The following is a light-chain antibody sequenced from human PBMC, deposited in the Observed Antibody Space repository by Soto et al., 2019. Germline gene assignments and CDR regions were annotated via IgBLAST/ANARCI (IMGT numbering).Light chain of an antibody. Sequence: DIQMTQSPSSLSASVGDRVTITCRASQSVSSRLNWYQKKPGKAPKLLIYDSYSFQSGVPSRFSGSGSGTDFTLTISRVQPEDFATYYCQQDKNSPLTCGRGTKG. J-gene: IGKJ4*02. CDR3: QQDKNSPLT. CDR1: QSVSSR. CDR2: DSY. V-gene: IGKV1-39*01.